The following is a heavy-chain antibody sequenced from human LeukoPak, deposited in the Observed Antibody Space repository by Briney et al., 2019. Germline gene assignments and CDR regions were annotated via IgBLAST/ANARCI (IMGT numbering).Heavy chain of an antibody. V-gene: IGHV4-4*09. CDR1: AGSIISYY. D-gene: IGHD3-22*01. CDR2: IYISGST. J-gene: IGHJ3*02. Sequence: ESSQTLSLTRTLAAGSIISYYCSWIRHPPGKGLGWIGYIYISGSTNYNPSLKSRVTISVDTSKNQFSLKLSSVTAADTAVYYCARLNTYYYDSSGYYDAFDIWGQGTMVTVSS. CDR3: ARLNTYYYDSSGYYDAFDI.